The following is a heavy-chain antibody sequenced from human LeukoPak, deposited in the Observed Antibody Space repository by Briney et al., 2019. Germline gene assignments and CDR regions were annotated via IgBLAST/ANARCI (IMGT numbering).Heavy chain of an antibody. CDR2: ISGSGGST. CDR3: AKDIPADY. V-gene: IGHV3-23*01. Sequence: RTGGSLRLSCAASGFTFSSYSMNWVRQAPGEGLEWVSAISGSGGSTYYADSVKGRFTISRDNSKNTLYLQMNSLRAEDTAVYYCAKDIPADYWGQGTLVTVSS. CDR1: GFTFSSYS. J-gene: IGHJ4*02.